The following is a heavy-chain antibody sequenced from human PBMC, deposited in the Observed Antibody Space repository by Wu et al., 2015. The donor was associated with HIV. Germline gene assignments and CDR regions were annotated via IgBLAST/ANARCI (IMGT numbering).Heavy chain of an antibody. CDR1: GYSFTSYD. Sequence: QVQLIQSGAEVKKPGASVKVSCKASGYSFTSYDINWVRQATGQGLEWVGWMNPNSGNTGYAQKFQGRVTMTRNTSISTAYMELSSLRSEDTAVYYCAREPGSGWSDYYYGMDVWGQGTTVTVSS. D-gene: IGHD6-19*01. V-gene: IGHV1-8*01. CDR3: AREPGSGWSDYYYGMDV. J-gene: IGHJ6*02. CDR2: MNPNSGNT.